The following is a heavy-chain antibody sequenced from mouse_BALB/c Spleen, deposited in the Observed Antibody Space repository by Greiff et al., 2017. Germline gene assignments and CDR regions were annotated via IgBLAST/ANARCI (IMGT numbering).Heavy chain of an antibody. Sequence: EVQVVESGGGLVKPGGSLKLSCAASGFTFSSYTMSWVRQTPEKRLEWVATISSGGSYTYYPDSVKGRFTISRDNAKNTLYLQMSSLKSEDTAMYYCTRDEGGGNLFDYWGQGTTLTVSS. V-gene: IGHV5-6-4*01. J-gene: IGHJ2*01. CDR3: TRDEGGGNLFDY. CDR2: ISSGGSYT. D-gene: IGHD1-1*02. CDR1: GFTFSSYT.